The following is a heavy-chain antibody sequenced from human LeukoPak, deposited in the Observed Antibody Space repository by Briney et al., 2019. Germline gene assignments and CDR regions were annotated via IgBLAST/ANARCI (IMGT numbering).Heavy chain of an antibody. J-gene: IGHJ6*01. CDR3: ARDFLGRSNGGSNYFGMGV. CDR1: GYTFTGYH. CDR2: INTYSGGA. D-gene: IGHD2-15*01. Sequence: ASVKVSCKASGYTFTGYHVHWVRQAPGQGPEWMGCINTYSGGAHYAQKFKGWVSLTRDTSSDTAFMELSSLRSDATAIYYCARDFLGRSNGGSNYFGMGVWGQGTTVTVSS. V-gene: IGHV1-2*04.